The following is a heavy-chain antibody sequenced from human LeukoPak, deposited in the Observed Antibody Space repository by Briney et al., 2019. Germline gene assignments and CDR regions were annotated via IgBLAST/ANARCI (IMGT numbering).Heavy chain of an antibody. D-gene: IGHD3-3*01. Sequence: SETLSLTCTVSGGSISSSSYYWGWIRQPPGKGLEWIGSIYYSGSTYYNPSLKSRVTISVDTSKNQFSLKLSSVTAADTAVYYCARDYHGASYDFWSGNYYYYYMDVWGKGTTVTVSS. CDR1: GGSISSSSYY. V-gene: IGHV4-39*07. J-gene: IGHJ6*03. CDR2: IYYSGST. CDR3: ARDYHGASYDFWSGNYYYYYMDV.